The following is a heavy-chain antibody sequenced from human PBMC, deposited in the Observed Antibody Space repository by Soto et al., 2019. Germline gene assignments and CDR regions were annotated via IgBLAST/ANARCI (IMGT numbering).Heavy chain of an antibody. J-gene: IGHJ5*02. CDR3: AKIEMGWFAH. V-gene: IGHV3-23*01. D-gene: IGHD2-8*01. CDR1: GFSFFSYA. CDR2: ISGSGGHT. Sequence: GESLKISCTGSGFSFFSYAMSWVRQAPGKGLEWVSTISGSGGHTYYADSVKGRFVVSRDNDKNTVYLHMSNLTGEDTAVYFCAKIEMGWFAHWGQGTQVTVSS.